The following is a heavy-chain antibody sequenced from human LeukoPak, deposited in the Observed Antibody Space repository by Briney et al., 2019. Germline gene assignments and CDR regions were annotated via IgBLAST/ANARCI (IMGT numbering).Heavy chain of an antibody. V-gene: IGHV3-11*01. CDR3: VRRFYGGNPVDFFDY. CDR1: GFTFRDHD. J-gene: IGHJ4*02. D-gene: IGHD4-23*01. CDR2: ISTSGSTT. Sequence: PGGSLRLSCAASGFTFRDHDMNWIRQSPGKGLEWISYISTSGSTTSYADSVRGRFTISRDNARNSLHLQMHSLSADDTALYYCVRRFYGGNPVDFFDYWGQGTLVTVSS.